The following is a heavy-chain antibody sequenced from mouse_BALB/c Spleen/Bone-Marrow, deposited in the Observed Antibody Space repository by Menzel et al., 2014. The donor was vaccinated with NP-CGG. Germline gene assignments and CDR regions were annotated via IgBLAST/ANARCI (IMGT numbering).Heavy chain of an antibody. CDR2: IWAGGST. V-gene: IGHV2-9*02. CDR3: ARGPLLTGFAY. CDR1: GFSLTSYG. J-gene: IGHJ3*01. D-gene: IGHD2-10*01. Sequence: VMLVESGPGLVAPSQSLSITCTASGFSLTSYGVHWVRQPPGKGLEWLGVIWAGGSTNYNSALMSRLSISKDNSKRQVFLKMNSLQTDDTARYYGARGPLLTGFAYWGQGTLVTVSA.